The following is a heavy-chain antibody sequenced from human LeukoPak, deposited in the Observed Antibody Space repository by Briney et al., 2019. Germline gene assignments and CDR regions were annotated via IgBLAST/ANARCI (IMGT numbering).Heavy chain of an antibody. J-gene: IGHJ4*02. Sequence: ASVKVSCKASGHTFSNYYLHWVRQAPGLGLEWMGIIDPSGGDTRYAQKFQGRVTMTRDMSTSTVYMELSSQRSDDTAVYYCAIENTILTGYYRPYYFDYWGQGTLVTVSS. CDR1: GHTFSNYY. CDR2: IDPSGGDT. D-gene: IGHD3-9*01. CDR3: AIENTILTGYYRPYYFDY. V-gene: IGHV1-46*01.